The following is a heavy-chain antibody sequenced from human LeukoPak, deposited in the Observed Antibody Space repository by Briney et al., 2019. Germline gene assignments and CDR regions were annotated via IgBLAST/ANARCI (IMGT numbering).Heavy chain of an antibody. J-gene: IGHJ4*02. Sequence: PSETLSLTCTVSGGSISSYYWSWIRQPPGKGLEWIGFIYYTGSTNYNPSLKSRLTISLDTSKNHFSLKLNSLTAADTAVYYCASGGVYFDYWGQGILVTVSS. CDR1: GGSISSYY. D-gene: IGHD3-3*01. V-gene: IGHV4-59*01. CDR2: IYYTGST. CDR3: ASGGVYFDY.